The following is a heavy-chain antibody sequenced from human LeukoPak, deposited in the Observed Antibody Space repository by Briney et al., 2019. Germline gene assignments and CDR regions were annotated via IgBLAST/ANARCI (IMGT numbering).Heavy chain of an antibody. CDR1: GGSISSGNFY. CDR2: IYYSGGT. V-gene: IGHV4-39*01. CDR3: ARLPHPLYYFDY. Sequence: SETLSLTCTVSGGSISSGNFYWGWIRQPPGKGLEWIASIYYSGGTYYNPSLKSRVTISVDTSKSQFSLRLSSVTAADTAVYYCARLPHPLYYFDYWGQGTLVTVSS. D-gene: IGHD1-14*01. J-gene: IGHJ4*02.